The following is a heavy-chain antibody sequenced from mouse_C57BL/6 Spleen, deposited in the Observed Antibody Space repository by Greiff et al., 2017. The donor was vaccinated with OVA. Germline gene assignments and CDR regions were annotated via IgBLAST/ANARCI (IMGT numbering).Heavy chain of an antibody. CDR3: ARRDYFDY. CDR2: IDPANGNT. Sequence: EVQLQQSVAELVRPGASVKLSCTASGFTIKNTYMHWVKQRPEQGLEWIGRIDPANGNTKYAPKFQGKATITAYTSSNTAYLQLSSLTSDYTAIYYCARRDYFDYWGQGTTLTVSS. CDR1: GFTIKNTY. J-gene: IGHJ2*01. V-gene: IGHV14-3*01.